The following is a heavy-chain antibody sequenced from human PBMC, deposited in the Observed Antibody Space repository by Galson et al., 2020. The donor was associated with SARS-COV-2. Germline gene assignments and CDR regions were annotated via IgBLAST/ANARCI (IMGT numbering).Heavy chain of an antibody. CDR2: THYTGTT. D-gene: IGHD1-26*01. CDR3: ARTFRRMRSGSYWVYLDY. V-gene: IGHV4-31*11. CDR1: GGSITSGSDY. Sequence: SETLSLTCAVSGGSITSGSDYWSWIRQHPGKGLEWIGYTHYTGTTYYNPSLKSRVSMSVDTSKTQFSLNLNSVTAADTAVYFCARTFRRMRSGSYWVYLDYWGQGILVTVSS. J-gene: IGHJ4*02.